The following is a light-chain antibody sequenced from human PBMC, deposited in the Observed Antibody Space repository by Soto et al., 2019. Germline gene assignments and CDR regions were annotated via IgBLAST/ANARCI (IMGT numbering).Light chain of an antibody. CDR1: SSDVGAYHY. CDR3: NSYTTSSTGV. CDR2: EVS. Sequence: QSALTQPASVSGSPGQSITISCTGTSSDVGAYHYVSWYQQHPGKAPKLLIFEVSNRPSGVSNRFSGSKSGNTASLTISGLQAEDEADYYCNSYTTSSTGVFGGGTKLTVL. J-gene: IGLJ3*02. V-gene: IGLV2-14*01.